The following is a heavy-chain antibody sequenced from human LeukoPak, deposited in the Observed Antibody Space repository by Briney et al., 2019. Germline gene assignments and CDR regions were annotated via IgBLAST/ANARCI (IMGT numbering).Heavy chain of an antibody. CDR2: ISGNNDNP. V-gene: IGHV1-18*01. D-gene: IGHD2-2*01. Sequence: ASVKVSCKASGYTFSNFGINWVRQAPGQGLEWMGWISGNNDNPNYGQKFQGRFTVTTDSSTNTAYMELRNLRFDDTAVYYCARDGTSTDDYWGQGTLVTVSS. J-gene: IGHJ4*02. CDR3: ARDGTSTDDY. CDR1: GYTFSNFG.